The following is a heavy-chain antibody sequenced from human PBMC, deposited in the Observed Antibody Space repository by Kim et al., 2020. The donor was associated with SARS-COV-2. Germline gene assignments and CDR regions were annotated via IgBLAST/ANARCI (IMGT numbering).Heavy chain of an antibody. V-gene: IGHV1-46*02. Sequence: ASVKVSCKASGFLFNSYYMHWVRQAPGQGLEWMGIINPVGNSTKFGQLFQGRVTVTRDTSATTLYLGLSGLTSDDTAMYYCVRAASDSYFDLWGQGTPVT. CDR3: VRAASDSYFDL. CDR2: INPVGNST. D-gene: IGHD6-25*01. CDR1: GFLFNSYY. J-gene: IGHJ4*02.